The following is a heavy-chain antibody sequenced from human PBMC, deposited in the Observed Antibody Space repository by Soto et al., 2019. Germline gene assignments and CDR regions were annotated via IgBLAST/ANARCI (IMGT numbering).Heavy chain of an antibody. V-gene: IGHV4-34*01. CDR3: ARGWGSGVFDY. CDR2: INHSGSI. J-gene: IGHJ4*02. Sequence: QVQLQQWGAGLLKPSETLSLTCAVYGRSFSGYYWTWSRQTPGKGLEWIGEINHSGSINYNPSLKSRVTISVDTSKSPFSLKLSSVTAADTAVYYCARGWGSGVFDYWGQGTLVTVSS. CDR1: GRSFSGYY. D-gene: IGHD7-27*01.